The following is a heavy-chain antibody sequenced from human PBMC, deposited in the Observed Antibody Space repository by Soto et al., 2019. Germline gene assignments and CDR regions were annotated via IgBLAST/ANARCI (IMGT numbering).Heavy chain of an antibody. D-gene: IGHD6-13*01. CDR2: TNAGNGNT. CDR1: GYTFTSYA. CDR3: AREGSSSWHTYYYYYGMDV. Sequence: ASVKVSCKASGYTFTSYAMHWVRQAPGQRLEWMGWTNAGNGNTKYSQKFQGRVTITRDTSASTAYMELSSLRSEDTAVYYCAREGSSSWHTYYYYYGMDVWGQGTTVTVSS. J-gene: IGHJ6*02. V-gene: IGHV1-3*01.